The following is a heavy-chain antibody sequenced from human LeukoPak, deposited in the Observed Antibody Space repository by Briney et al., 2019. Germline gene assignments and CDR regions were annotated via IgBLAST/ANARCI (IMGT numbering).Heavy chain of an antibody. V-gene: IGHV4-39*01. CDR1: GGSISSSSYY. CDR3: ARLNWFDP. CDR2: IYYSGST. J-gene: IGHJ5*02. Sequence: SETLSLTCTVSGGSISSSSYYWGWIRQPPGKGLEWIGSIYYSGSTYYNPSLKSRVTISVDTSKNQFSLKLSSVTAADTAVYYCARLNWFDPWGQATLVTVSS.